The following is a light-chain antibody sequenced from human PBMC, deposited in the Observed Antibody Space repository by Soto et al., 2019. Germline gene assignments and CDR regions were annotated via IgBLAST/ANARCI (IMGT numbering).Light chain of an antibody. J-gene: IGKJ4*01. V-gene: IGKV3-20*01. CDR3: QQYGDSPVT. Sequence: EIALTQSPGFLSVSPGERATLSCRASQTVRNGYLAWYQHKAGQAPRLLIYRTLSRAAGIPDRFSGSGSGTDFTLTISRLEPEDFAVYFCQQYGDSPVTFGGGTKVEIK. CDR1: QTVRNGY. CDR2: RTL.